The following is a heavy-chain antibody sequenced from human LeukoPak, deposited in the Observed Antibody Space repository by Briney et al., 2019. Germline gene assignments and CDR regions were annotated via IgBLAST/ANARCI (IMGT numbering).Heavy chain of an antibody. V-gene: IGHV4-59*01. Sequence: SETLSLTCTVSGGSISSYYWSWIRQPPGKGLEWIGYIYYSGSTNYNPSLKSRVTISVDTSKNQFSLKLSSVTAADTAVYYCARDAKDIVVVPAAARYYYYYGMDVWGQGTTVTVSS. CDR2: IYYSGST. J-gene: IGHJ6*02. CDR3: ARDAKDIVVVPAAARYYYYYGMDV. CDR1: GGSISSYY. D-gene: IGHD2-2*01.